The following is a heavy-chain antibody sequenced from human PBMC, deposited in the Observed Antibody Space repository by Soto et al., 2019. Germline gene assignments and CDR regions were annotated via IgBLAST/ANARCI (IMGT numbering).Heavy chain of an antibody. J-gene: IGHJ6*02. V-gene: IGHV3-23*01. Sequence: EVQLLESGGGLVQPGGSLRLSCEASGLTFSIYAMSWVRQAPGKGPEWVSTVSGSGSGGSTYHADSVKGRFTISRDNSKNTRYLQMNSLRAEDTAVYYCARDSVVVVPGGDYYYYYGMDVWGQGTTVTVSS. CDR1: GLTFSIYA. CDR2: VSGSGSGGST. D-gene: IGHD2-2*01. CDR3: ARDSVVVVPGGDYYYYYGMDV.